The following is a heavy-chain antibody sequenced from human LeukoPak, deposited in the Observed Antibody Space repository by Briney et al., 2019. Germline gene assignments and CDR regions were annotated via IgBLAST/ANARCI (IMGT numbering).Heavy chain of an antibody. J-gene: IGHJ4*02. CDR2: IYHSGST. V-gene: IGHV4-30-2*01. CDR3: ARGDSSGYYRYFDY. Sequence: SETLSLTCAVSGGSISSGGYSWSWIRQPPGKGLEWIGDIYHSGSTYYNPSLKSRVTISVDRSKNQFSLKLSSVTAADTAVFYCARGDSSGYYRYFDYWGQGTLVTVSS. D-gene: IGHD3-22*01. CDR1: GGSISSGGYS.